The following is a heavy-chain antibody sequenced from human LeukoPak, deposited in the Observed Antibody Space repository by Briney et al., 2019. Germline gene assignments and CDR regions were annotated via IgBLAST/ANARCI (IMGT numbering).Heavy chain of an antibody. CDR2: IHYSGST. V-gene: IGHV4-39*01. Sequence: SETLSLTCTVSGGSVSSSNYYWAWIRQPPGKGLEWIGNIHYSGSTYYNASLNSRITMSIDTSKNRFSLRLSSVTAADTAVFFCARLPERSDLLPSYANSFDWWGQGTLVTVSS. CDR1: GGSVSSSNYY. CDR3: ARLPERSDLLPSYANSFDW. J-gene: IGHJ4*02. D-gene: IGHD3-9*01.